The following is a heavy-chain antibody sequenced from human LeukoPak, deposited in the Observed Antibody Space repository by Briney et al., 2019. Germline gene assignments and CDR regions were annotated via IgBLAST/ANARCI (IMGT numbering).Heavy chain of an antibody. J-gene: IGHJ4*02. CDR3: AHRQQWLGAFDY. CDR2: IYWDGDK. Sequence: SGPTLVNPTQTLTLTRTFSGFSLTASGVGVGWIRQPPGKALEWLALIYWDGDKRYSPSLKSRLTITKDTSKNQVVLTMTNMDPVDTATYFCAHRQQWLGAFDYWGQGTQVTVSS. V-gene: IGHV2-5*02. D-gene: IGHD6-19*01. CDR1: GFSLTASGVG.